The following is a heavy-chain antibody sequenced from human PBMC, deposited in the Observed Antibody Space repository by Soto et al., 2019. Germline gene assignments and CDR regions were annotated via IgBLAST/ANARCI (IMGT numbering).Heavy chain of an antibody. CDR1: GYSFTSFW. CDR2: IYPGDSDT. V-gene: IGHV5-51*01. J-gene: IGHJ4*02. D-gene: IGHD6-19*01. CDR3: ARQHPLDIRGWYN. Sequence: PGESLKISCKVSGYSFTSFWIGWVRQMPGKGLEWLGSIYPGDSDTRYSPSFQGQVTISADKSITTAYLQWSSLKASDTAIYYCARQHPLDIRGWYNWGQGTLVTVSS.